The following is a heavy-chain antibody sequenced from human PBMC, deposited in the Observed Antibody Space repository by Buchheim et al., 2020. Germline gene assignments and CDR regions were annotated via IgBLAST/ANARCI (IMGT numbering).Heavy chain of an antibody. Sequence: QVPLQESGPGLVKPSQTLSLTCTVSGGSLSSGYYWNWFRQYPAKGLVWIGYMHYNGIFNSNPSLKSRLHISVDTSKNQFSLILNSVTAADTAVYYGAGSPSTYSSYDWFDPGGQGTL. CDR1: GGSLSSGYY. CDR2: MHYNGIF. V-gene: IGHV4-31*03. CDR3: AGSPSTYSSYDWFDP. J-gene: IGHJ5*02. D-gene: IGHD5-12*01.